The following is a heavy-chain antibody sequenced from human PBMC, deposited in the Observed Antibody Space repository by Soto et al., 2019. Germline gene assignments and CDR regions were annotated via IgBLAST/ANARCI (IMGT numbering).Heavy chain of an antibody. Sequence: QVQLVQSGAEVKKPGSSVKVSCKASGGTFSSYAISWVRQAPGQGLEWMGGIIPIFGTANYAQKFQGRVTITADDSTSTAYMELSSLGSEDTAVYYCARPSMVRGVHPSDYYYYGMDVWGQGTTVTVSS. V-gene: IGHV1-69*01. CDR1: GGTFSSYA. CDR2: IIPIFGTA. CDR3: ARPSMVRGVHPSDYYYYGMDV. J-gene: IGHJ6*02. D-gene: IGHD3-10*01.